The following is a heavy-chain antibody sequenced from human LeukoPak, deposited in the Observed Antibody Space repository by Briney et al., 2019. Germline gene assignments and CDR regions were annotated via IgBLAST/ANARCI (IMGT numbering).Heavy chain of an antibody. D-gene: IGHD1-26*01. V-gene: IGHV4-34*01. CDR1: GGSFSGYY. Sequence: SETLSLTCAVYGGSFSGYYWSWIRQPPGKGLEWIGEINHSGSTNYNPSLKSRVTISVDTSKNQFSLKLSSVTAADTAVYYCASLQGAVGATRGALPPTNWFDPWGQGTLVTVSS. J-gene: IGHJ5*02. CDR3: ASLQGAVGATRGALPPTNWFDP. CDR2: INHSGST.